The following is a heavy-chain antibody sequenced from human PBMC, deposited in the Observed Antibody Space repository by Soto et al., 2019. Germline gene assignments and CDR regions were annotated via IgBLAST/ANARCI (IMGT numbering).Heavy chain of an antibody. D-gene: IGHD5-12*01. CDR3: VRAKDMVATGPFDH. CDR2: LYSGGDT. J-gene: IGHJ4*02. Sequence: EVQLVESGGGLVLPGGSLRLSCAVSGFTVSNNYMSWVRQAPGKGLEWVSILYSGGDTYYADSLKGRSKISRDSSKNTLYLQMYGLGAEDTAVYYCVRAKDMVATGPFDHWGQGTLVTVSS. CDR1: GFTVSNNY. V-gene: IGHV3-66*01.